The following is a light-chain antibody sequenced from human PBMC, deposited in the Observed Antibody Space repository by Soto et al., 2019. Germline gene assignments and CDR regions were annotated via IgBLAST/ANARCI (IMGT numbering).Light chain of an antibody. CDR1: QSVSTW. CDR2: DAS. CDR3: QQYSVYWT. V-gene: IGKV1-5*02. Sequence: DIQMTQSPSSLSASVGDRVTIICRASQSVSTWLAWYQQKPGKAPKVLIYDASSWAGGVPSRFTGSGSGTEFTLTVNSLQPDDFATYYCQQYSVYWTFGQGTKVDIK. J-gene: IGKJ1*01.